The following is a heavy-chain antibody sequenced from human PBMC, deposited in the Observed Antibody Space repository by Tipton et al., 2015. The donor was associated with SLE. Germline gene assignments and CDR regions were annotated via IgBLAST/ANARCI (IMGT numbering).Heavy chain of an antibody. CDR2: IYTSGTT. J-gene: IGHJ5*02. CDR1: GGSISSYY. V-gene: IGHV4-4*07. CDR3: ARLPTGFPNWFDP. D-gene: IGHD4-17*01. Sequence: TLSLTCTVSGGSISSYYWSWIRQPAGKGLEWIGRIYTSGTTNYNPSLRSRVTIPGDTSKNHFSLRLSSLTAADTAVYYCARLPTGFPNWFDPWGQGTLVTVSS.